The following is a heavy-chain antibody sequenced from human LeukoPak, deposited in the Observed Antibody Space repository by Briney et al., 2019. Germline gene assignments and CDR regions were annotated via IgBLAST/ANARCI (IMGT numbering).Heavy chain of an antibody. Sequence: GRSLRLSCAASGFTFSSYAMHWVRQAPGKGLEWVAGISYDGSNKYYADSVKGRFTISRDNSKNTLYLQMNSLRAEDTAVYYCAREGAYSSGWSNWFDPWGQGTLVTVSS. J-gene: IGHJ5*02. CDR2: ISYDGSNK. D-gene: IGHD6-19*01. CDR1: GFTFSSYA. CDR3: AREGAYSSGWSNWFDP. V-gene: IGHV3-30*04.